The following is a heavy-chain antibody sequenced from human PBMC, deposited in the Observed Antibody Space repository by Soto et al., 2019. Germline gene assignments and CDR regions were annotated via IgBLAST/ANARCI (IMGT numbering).Heavy chain of an antibody. CDR2: ISSSRSYI. D-gene: IGHD3-10*01. V-gene: IGHV3-21*01. CDR1: GFTFSSYS. J-gene: IGHJ3*02. Sequence: DVQLVDSGGGLFKPGGSLRLSCAASGFTFSSYSMNWVRQAPGQGLEWVSSISSSRSYIYYAGSVKGRFTISRDNSKNSLYLQMNSLRAEDTAVFYCARDKPGVKLWFGDLLTPFGAFDIWGQGTMVTVSS. CDR3: ARDKPGVKLWFGDLLTPFGAFDI.